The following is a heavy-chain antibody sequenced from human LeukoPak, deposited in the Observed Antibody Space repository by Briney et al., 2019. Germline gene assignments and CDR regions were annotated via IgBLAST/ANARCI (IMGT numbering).Heavy chain of an antibody. Sequence: SETLSLTCSVSGVPISTCYWSWLRQSPGKGLGWIAYVYYNGDILYNPSLKSRVSISLDTSKNQVSLSVTSVTAADTAVYFCATTWHYDSRGYLFEDWGHGTRVTVSS. J-gene: IGHJ4*01. CDR3: ATTWHYDSRGYLFED. V-gene: IGHV4-59*01. D-gene: IGHD3-22*01. CDR2: VYYNGDI. CDR1: GVPISTCY.